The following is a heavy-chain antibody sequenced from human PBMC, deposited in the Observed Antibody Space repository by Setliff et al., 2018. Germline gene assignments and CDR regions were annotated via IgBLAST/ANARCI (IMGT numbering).Heavy chain of an antibody. J-gene: IGHJ4*02. CDR2: THTDGITI. CDR3: ATVGIVGPSIGWYHAHF. Sequence: PGESLKISCEASGFTFKTYEMIWVRQAPGKGLERVSKTHTDGITIYSDSVKGRFTISRDSSKNTLYLQMNSLRSEDTALYYCATVGIVGPSIGWYHAHFWGQGALVTVSS. D-gene: IGHD6-19*01. V-gene: IGHV3-48*03. CDR1: GFTFKTYE.